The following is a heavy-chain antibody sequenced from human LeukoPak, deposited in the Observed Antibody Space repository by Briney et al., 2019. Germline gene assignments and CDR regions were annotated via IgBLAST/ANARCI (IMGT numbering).Heavy chain of an antibody. CDR3: AKDSSSGWYPSFDY. V-gene: IGHV3-23*01. CDR1: GFTFSTYG. J-gene: IGHJ4*02. D-gene: IGHD6-19*01. Sequence: GGSLRLSCAAAGFTFSTYGMTWVRQAPGKGLEWVSAIGGSGVSTYYADSVKGRFTISRDNSKNTLYLQMNSLRAGDTAVYYCAKDSSSGWYPSFDYWGQGTLVTVSS. CDR2: IGGSGVST.